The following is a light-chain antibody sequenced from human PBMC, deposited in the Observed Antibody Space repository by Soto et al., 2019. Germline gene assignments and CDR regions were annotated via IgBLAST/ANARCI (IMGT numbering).Light chain of an antibody. V-gene: IGKV3-15*01. J-gene: IGKJ4*02. CDR2: DAS. CDR1: QSVSSK. Sequence: EIVMTQSPATLSASPGERATLSCRASQSVSSKFAWYQQKPGQAARLLIFDASTRATGVPARFSGSGSGAEFTLTISSLQSDDFAAYHCQQYDNWPPVFGGGTKVEIK. CDR3: QQYDNWPPV.